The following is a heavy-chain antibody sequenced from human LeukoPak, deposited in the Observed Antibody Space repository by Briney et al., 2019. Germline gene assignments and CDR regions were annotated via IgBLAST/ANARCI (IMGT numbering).Heavy chain of an antibody. CDR3: AREQTVTNYFDY. CDR2: IIPVLGVA. CDR1: GGTFSRDV. Sequence: GASVKVSRKESGGTFSRDVISWVRQAPGQGLEWMGRIIPVLGVANYAQKFQGRVTITADKSTSTAYMELSSLRYEDTAMYYCAREQTVTNYFDYWGQGTLVTVSS. J-gene: IGHJ4*02. V-gene: IGHV1-69*04. D-gene: IGHD2-21*02.